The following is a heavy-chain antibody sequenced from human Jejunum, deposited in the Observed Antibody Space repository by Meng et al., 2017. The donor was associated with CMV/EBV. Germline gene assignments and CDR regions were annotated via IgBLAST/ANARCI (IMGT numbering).Heavy chain of an antibody. D-gene: IGHD3-16*02. CDR3: ARHQNGGTYPLDY. Sequence: QLQESGPGLVKPSAPLSLTCAFSGGSISTYYWSWIRQPPGKGLEWIGNNYYSGSTNYNPSLASRVTISVDSSKNQFSLKLSSVTAADTAVYYCARHQNGGTYPLDYWGQGTLVTVSS. J-gene: IGHJ4*02. CDR2: NYYSGST. V-gene: IGHV4-59*08. CDR1: GGSISTYY.